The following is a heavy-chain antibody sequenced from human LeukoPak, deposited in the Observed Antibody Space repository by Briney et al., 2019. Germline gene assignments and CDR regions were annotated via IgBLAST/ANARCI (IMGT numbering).Heavy chain of an antibody. CDR1: GYTFTSYA. Sequence: ASVNVSCKASGYTFTSYAMHWVRQAPGQRLEWMGWINAGNGNTKYSQKFQGRVTITRDTSASTAYMELSSLRSEDTAVYYCAREGYSSGWYYFDYWGQGTLVTVSS. CDR2: INAGNGNT. D-gene: IGHD6-19*01. V-gene: IGHV1-3*01. J-gene: IGHJ4*02. CDR3: AREGYSSGWYYFDY.